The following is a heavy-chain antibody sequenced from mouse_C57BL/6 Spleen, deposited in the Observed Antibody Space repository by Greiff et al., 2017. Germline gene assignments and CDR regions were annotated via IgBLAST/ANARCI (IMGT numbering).Heavy chain of an antibody. Sequence: EVKLVESGGGLVKPGGSLKLSCAASGFTFSSYAMSWVRQTPEKRLEWVATISDGGSYTYYPDNVKGRFTISRDNAKNNLYLQMSHLKSEDTAMYYCARDKGTVVAPYLEVWGKGTTVTVSS. CDR1: GFTFSSYA. CDR3: ARDKGTVVAPYLEV. CDR2: ISDGGSYT. V-gene: IGHV5-4*01. J-gene: IGHJ1*03. D-gene: IGHD1-1*01.